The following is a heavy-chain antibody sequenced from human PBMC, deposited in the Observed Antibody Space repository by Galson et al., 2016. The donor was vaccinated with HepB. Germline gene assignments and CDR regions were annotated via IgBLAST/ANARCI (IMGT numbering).Heavy chain of an antibody. CDR2: IISIFGPA. J-gene: IGHJ4*02. D-gene: IGHD3-10*01. V-gene: IGHV1-69*13. CDR3: ARPDASNYYFDF. CDR1: GYTFTSFG. Sequence: SVKVSCKASGYTFTSFGLSWVRQAPGQGLEWMGGIISIFGPAYYAQKFQGAVTITADESTSTVYMELSSLRTEDTAVYFCARPDASNYYFDFWGQGTLVAVSS.